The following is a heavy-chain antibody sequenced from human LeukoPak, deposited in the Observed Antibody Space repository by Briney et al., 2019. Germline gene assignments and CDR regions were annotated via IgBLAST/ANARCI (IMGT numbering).Heavy chain of an antibody. Sequence: ASVKVSCKASGGTFSSYAISWVRQAPGQGLEWMGGIIPIFGTANYAQKFQGRVTITADESTSTAYMELSSLRSEDTAVYYCARSSINYDSSGYYFDYWGQGTLVTVSS. J-gene: IGHJ4*02. D-gene: IGHD3-22*01. CDR2: IIPIFGTA. CDR1: GGTFSSYA. V-gene: IGHV1-69*13. CDR3: ARSSINYDSSGYYFDY.